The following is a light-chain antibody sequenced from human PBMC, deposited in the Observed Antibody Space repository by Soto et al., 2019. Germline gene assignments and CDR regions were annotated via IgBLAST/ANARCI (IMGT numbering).Light chain of an antibody. CDR2: GNR. Sequence: QSVLTQPPSVSGAPGQRVTISCTGNNSNLGAGYDVHWYQQLPGAAPKLVVFGNRNRPSGVPERFSGSKSGTSASLAITGLQAEDEADYYCQAYNYSLTAFVFGGGTKLTVL. V-gene: IGLV1-40*01. J-gene: IGLJ3*02. CDR1: NSNLGAGYD. CDR3: QAYNYSLTAFV.